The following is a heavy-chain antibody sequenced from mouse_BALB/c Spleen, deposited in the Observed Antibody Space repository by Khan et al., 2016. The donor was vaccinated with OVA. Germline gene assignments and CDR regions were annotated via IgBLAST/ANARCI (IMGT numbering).Heavy chain of an antibody. CDR3: TRGGYSSFAY. CDR2: IYPGNSET. D-gene: IGHD2-12*01. Sequence: EVQLKQSGTVLARPGSSVKMSCKTSGYSFTNYLIHWVKQRPGQGLEWIGDIYPGNSETTYNQKFKDKAKLTADKSASTAYMELSSLTNEDFAVYYCTRGGYSSFAYWGQGTLVTVSA. CDR1: GYSFTNYL. J-gene: IGHJ3*01. V-gene: IGHV1-5*01.